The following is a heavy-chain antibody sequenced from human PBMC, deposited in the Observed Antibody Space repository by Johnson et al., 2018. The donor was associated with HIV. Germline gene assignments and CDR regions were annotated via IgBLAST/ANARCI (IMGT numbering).Heavy chain of an antibody. CDR3: AKEAYYVEAFDI. Sequence: QVQLVESGGGVVQPGRSLRLSFAASGFTFSSYAMHWVRQAPGKGLEWVAVISYDGGTKYYADSLKGRFTISRDNSKNTLYLQMNILRAEDTAVYFCAKEAYYVEAFDIWGQGTMVTVSS. CDR2: ISYDGGTK. CDR1: GFTFSSYA. J-gene: IGHJ3*02. V-gene: IGHV3-30*04. D-gene: IGHD3-16*01.